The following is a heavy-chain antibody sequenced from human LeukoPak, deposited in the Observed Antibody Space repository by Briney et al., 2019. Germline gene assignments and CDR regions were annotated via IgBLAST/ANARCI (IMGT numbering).Heavy chain of an antibody. CDR2: INPNSGGT. CDR1: GYTFTGYY. Sequence: VASVNVSCKASGYTFTGYYMHWVRQAPGQGLEWMGWINPNSGGTNYAQKFQGRVTMTRDTSISTAYMELSRLRSDDTAVYYCARRVMVRGVRDQVNWFDPWGQGTLVTVSS. J-gene: IGHJ5*02. CDR3: ARRVMVRGVRDQVNWFDP. V-gene: IGHV1-2*02. D-gene: IGHD3-10*01.